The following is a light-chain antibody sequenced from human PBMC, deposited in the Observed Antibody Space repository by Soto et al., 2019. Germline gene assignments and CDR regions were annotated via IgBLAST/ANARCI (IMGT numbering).Light chain of an antibody. CDR3: QPYNNWPLT. CDR2: DTS. Sequence: MTHSPSTLSGSVLYRVTITFLASQTISSWLAWYQHKPGQTPRLLIYDTSTRATGVPARFSGSRSGPEFTLTINSLQSEDFAIYYCQPYNNWPLTFGGGTKVDIK. CDR1: QTISSW. J-gene: IGKJ4*01. V-gene: IGKV3-15*01.